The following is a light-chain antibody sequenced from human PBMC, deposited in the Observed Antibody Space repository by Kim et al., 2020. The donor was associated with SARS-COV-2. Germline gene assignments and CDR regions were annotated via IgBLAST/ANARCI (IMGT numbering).Light chain of an antibody. CDR1: SSRIASTY. V-gene: IGLV6-57*03. Sequence: GKTVTSSCTRSSSRIASTYVHWYQQRPDSAPTTVIFEDNQRPSGVPDRFSSSIDSSSNSASLTISGLKTEDEADYYCQSDHSSIPVFGGGTQLTVL. CDR2: EDN. J-gene: IGLJ3*02. CDR3: QSDHSSIPV.